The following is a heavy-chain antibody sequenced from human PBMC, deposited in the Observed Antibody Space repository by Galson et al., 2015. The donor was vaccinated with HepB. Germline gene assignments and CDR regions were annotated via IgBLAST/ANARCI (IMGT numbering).Heavy chain of an antibody. CDR1: GFIFSTYS. Sequence: SLRLSCAASGFIFSTYSMHWVRQAPGKGLEWVSYINSSSTTIYYADSVKGRFTISRDNAKNSLYLQMNSLRAEDTAVYYCIVPLGYDLKPLDYWGQGTLVTVSS. J-gene: IGHJ4*02. D-gene: IGHD3-3*01. CDR2: INSSSTTI. CDR3: IVPLGYDLKPLDY. V-gene: IGHV3-48*04.